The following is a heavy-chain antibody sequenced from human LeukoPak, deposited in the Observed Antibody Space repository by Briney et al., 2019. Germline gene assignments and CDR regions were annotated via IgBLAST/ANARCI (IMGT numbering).Heavy chain of an antibody. CDR2: INPNSGGT. CDR3: ARIPSLATVNYYYYYYMDV. CDR1: GYTFTGYY. D-gene: IGHD4-17*01. J-gene: IGHJ6*03. Sequence: ASVKVSCKASGYTFTGYYMHWVRQAPGQGLEWMGWINPNSGGTNYAQKFQGRVTMTRDTSISTAYMELSRLRSDDTAVYYCARIPSLATVNYYYYYYMDVWGKGTTVTVSS. V-gene: IGHV1-2*02.